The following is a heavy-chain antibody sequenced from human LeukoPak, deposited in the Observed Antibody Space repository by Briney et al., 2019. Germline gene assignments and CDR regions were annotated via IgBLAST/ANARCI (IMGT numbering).Heavy chain of an antibody. CDR3: ARATGKSNPRCAFDI. Sequence: ASVKVSCKASGYTFTSYGISWVRQAPGQGLEWMGWISAYNGNTNYAQKLQGRVTMTTDTSTSTAYMELGSLRSDDTAVYYCARATGKSNPRCAFDIWGQGTVVTVSS. CDR2: ISAYNGNT. V-gene: IGHV1-18*01. CDR1: GYTFTSYG. J-gene: IGHJ3*02. D-gene: IGHD1-14*01.